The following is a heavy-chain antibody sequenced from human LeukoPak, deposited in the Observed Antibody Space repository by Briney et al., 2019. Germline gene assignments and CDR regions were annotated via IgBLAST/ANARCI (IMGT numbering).Heavy chain of an antibody. V-gene: IGHV3-33*01. Sequence: GRSLRRSCAASGFTFSSYGMHWVRQAPGKGLEWVAVIWYDGSNKYYADSVKGRFTISRDNSKNTLYLQMNSLRAEDTAVYYCARGSGWYDYWGQGTLVTVSS. CDR1: GFTFSSYG. CDR3: ARGSGWYDY. D-gene: IGHD6-19*01. J-gene: IGHJ4*02. CDR2: IWYDGSNK.